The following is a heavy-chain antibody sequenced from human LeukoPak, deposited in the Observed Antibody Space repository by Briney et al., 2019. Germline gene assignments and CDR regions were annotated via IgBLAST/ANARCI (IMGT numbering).Heavy chain of an antibody. CDR3: ARTPTYYDILTDYPYYFDY. CDR1: GFTFSSYE. D-gene: IGHD3-9*01. V-gene: IGHV3-48*03. Sequence: LAGGSLRLSCAASGFTFSSYEMNWVRQAPGKGLEWVSYISSSGSIMFYADSVKGRFTISRDNAKNSLYLHMNSLRAEDTAVYYCARTPTYYDILTDYPYYFDYWGQGTLVTVSS. CDR2: ISSSGSIM. J-gene: IGHJ4*02.